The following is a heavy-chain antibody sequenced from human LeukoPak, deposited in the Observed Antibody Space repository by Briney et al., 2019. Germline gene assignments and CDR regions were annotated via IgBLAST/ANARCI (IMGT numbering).Heavy chain of an antibody. CDR1: GGFIGSSGGYY. D-gene: IGHD4/OR15-4a*01. CDR2: IHYSGST. V-gene: IGHV4-31*03. J-gene: IGHJ4*02. CDR3: ARDAKREFLDY. Sequence: SETLSLTCTVSGGFIGSSGGYYWTWIRQHPGKGLEWIGYIHYSGSTYYNPSLKSLKSRVTISVDTSKSQFSLKLSSVTAADTAVYYCARDAKREFLDYWGQGALVIVSS.